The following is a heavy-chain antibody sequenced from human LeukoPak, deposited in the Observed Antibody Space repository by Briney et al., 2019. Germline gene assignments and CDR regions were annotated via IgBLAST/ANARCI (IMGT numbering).Heavy chain of an antibody. Sequence: GGSLRLSCAASGFTFSSYWMHWVRQAPGKGLVWVSRINSDGSSTSYADSVKGRFTISRDNAKNTLYLQMNSLRAEDTAVYYCARGGYHEGAPDYWGQGTLVTVSS. D-gene: IGHD2-2*01. V-gene: IGHV3-74*01. CDR1: GFTFSSYW. CDR2: INSDGSST. J-gene: IGHJ4*02. CDR3: ARGGYHEGAPDY.